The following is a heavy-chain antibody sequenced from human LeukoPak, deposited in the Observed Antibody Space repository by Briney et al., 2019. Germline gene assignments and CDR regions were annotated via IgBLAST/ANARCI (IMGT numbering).Heavy chain of an antibody. CDR1: GGSISSYY. Sequence: PSETLSLTCTVSGGSISSYYWSWIRQPPGKGLEWIGYIYYSGSTNYNPSLKSRVTISVDTSKNQFSLKLSSVTAADTAVYYCARFANPGYFDYWGQGTLVTVSS. J-gene: IGHJ4*02. V-gene: IGHV4-59*08. CDR2: IYYSGST. CDR3: ARFANPGYFDY. D-gene: IGHD4/OR15-4a*01.